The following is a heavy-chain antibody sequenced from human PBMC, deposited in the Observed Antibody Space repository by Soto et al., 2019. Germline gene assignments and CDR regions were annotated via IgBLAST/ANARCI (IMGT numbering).Heavy chain of an antibody. J-gene: IGHJ6*03. CDR2: INPSGGST. V-gene: IGHV1-46*03. D-gene: IGHD3-10*01. CDR1: GYTFTSYY. Sequence: ASVKVSCKASGYTFTSYYMHWVRQAPGQGLEWMGIINPSGGSTSYAQKFQGRVTMTRDTSTSTVYMELSSLRSEDTAVYYCARAYYGSGSYYGRDYYYYHMDVWGKGTTVTVSS. CDR3: ARAYYGSGSYYGRDYYYYHMDV.